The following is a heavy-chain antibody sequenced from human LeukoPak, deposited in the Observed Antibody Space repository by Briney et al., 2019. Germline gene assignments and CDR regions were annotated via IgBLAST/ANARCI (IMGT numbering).Heavy chain of an antibody. CDR1: GGSFSGYY. D-gene: IGHD5-18*01. J-gene: IGHJ4*02. Sequence: SETLSLTCAVYGGSFSGYYWSWIRQPPGKGLEWIGEINHSGSTNYNPSLKSRVTISVDTSKNQFSLKLSSVTAADTAVYYCARAVDTAMVSTTHFDYWGQGTLVTVSS. CDR3: ARAVDTAMVSTTHFDY. V-gene: IGHV4-34*01. CDR2: INHSGST.